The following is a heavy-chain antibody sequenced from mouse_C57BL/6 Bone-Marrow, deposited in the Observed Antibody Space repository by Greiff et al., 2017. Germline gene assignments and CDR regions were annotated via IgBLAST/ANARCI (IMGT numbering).Heavy chain of an antibody. CDR2: IHPNSGST. V-gene: IGHV1-64*01. J-gene: IGHJ1*03. CDR3: ARFTTVVAPYWYFDV. CDR1: GYTFTSYW. D-gene: IGHD1-1*01. Sequence: VQLQQPGAELVKPGASVKLSCKASGYTFTSYWMHWVKQRPGQGLEWIGMIHPNSGSTNYNEKFKSKATLTVDKSSSTAYMQLSSLTSEDSAVYYCARFTTVVAPYWYFDVWGTGTTVTVSS.